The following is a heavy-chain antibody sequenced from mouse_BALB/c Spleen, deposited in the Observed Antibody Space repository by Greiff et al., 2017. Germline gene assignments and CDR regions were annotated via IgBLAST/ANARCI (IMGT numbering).Heavy chain of an antibody. CDR1: GYSFTSYY. J-gene: IGHJ3*01. V-gene: IGHV1S135*01. CDR3: ASLYDYDAFAY. Sequence: VQLKQSGPELMKPGASVKISCKASGYSFTSYYMHWVKQSHGKSLEWIGYIDPFNGGTSYNQKFKGKATLTVDKSSSTAYMHLSSLTSEDSAVYYCASLYDYDAFAYWGQGTLVTVSA. D-gene: IGHD2-4*01. CDR2: IDPFNGGT.